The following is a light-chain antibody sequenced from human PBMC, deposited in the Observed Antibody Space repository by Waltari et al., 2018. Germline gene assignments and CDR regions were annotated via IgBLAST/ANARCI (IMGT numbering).Light chain of an antibody. Sequence: EIVLTQSPATLSLSPGERAPLSCRASQTVRSYLAWYQQNPGQAPRLLIFDASSRAPGIPAKFSGSGSGTDFTLTVSNLEPEDFAVYYCQQRSNWPYTFGQGTRVEIK. J-gene: IGKJ2*01. CDR2: DAS. CDR1: QTVRSY. CDR3: QQRSNWPYT. V-gene: IGKV3-11*01.